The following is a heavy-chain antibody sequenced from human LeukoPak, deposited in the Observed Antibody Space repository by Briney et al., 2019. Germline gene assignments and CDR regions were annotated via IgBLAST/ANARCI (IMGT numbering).Heavy chain of an antibody. D-gene: IGHD6-13*01. CDR3: ARDVGARSSSWLSYYYYYMDV. CDR1: GYTFTSYY. CDR2: INPSGGST. V-gene: IGHV1-46*01. J-gene: IGHJ6*03. Sequence: ALVKVSCKASGYTFTSYYMHWVRQAPGQGLEWMGIINPSGGSTSYAQKFQGRVTMTRDTSTSTVYMELSSLRSEDTAVYYCARDVGARSSSWLSYYYYYMDVWGKGTTVTISS.